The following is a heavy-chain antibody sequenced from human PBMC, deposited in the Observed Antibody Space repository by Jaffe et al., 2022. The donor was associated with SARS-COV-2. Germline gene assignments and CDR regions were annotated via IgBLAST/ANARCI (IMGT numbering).Heavy chain of an antibody. J-gene: IGHJ4*02. V-gene: IGHV4-34*02. Sequence: QVQLQQWGAGLLKPSETLSLTCAVYGGSFSGYYWSWIRQSPGTGLEWIGEINHSGSANYNPSLKSRVTISVDSSKNQVFLNLTSVTAADTALYYCAGRRWLQSPAYWGQGTLVTVSS. CDR3: AGRRWLQSPAY. D-gene: IGHD4-4*01. CDR2: INHSGSA. CDR1: GGSFSGYY.